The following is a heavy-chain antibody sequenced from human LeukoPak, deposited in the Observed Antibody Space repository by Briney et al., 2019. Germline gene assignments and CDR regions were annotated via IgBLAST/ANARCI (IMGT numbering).Heavy chain of an antibody. V-gene: IGHV3-30*02. D-gene: IGHD4-23*01. CDR3: AKDTVYGGNSFGEAFDI. J-gene: IGHJ3*02. CDR2: IRYDGSNK. CDR1: GFTFSSYG. Sequence: GGSLRLSRAASGFTFSSYGMHWVRQAPGKGLEWVAFIRYDGSNKYYADSVKGRFTISRDYSKNALYLQMNSLRAEDTAVYYCAKDTVYGGNSFGEAFDIWGQGTMVTVSS.